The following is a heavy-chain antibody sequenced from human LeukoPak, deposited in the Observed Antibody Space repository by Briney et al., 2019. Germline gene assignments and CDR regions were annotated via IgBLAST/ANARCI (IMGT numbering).Heavy chain of an antibody. J-gene: IGHJ5*02. CDR1: GFTFSSYG. Sequence: GGSLRLSCAASGFTFSSYGMHWVRQAPGKGLEWVAVISYDGSNKYYAGSVKGRFTISRDNSKNTLYLQMNSLRAEDTAVYYCARDLRSSNTNWFDPWGQGTLVTVSS. V-gene: IGHV3-30*19. CDR3: ARDLRSSNTNWFDP. D-gene: IGHD2-2*01. CDR2: ISYDGSNK.